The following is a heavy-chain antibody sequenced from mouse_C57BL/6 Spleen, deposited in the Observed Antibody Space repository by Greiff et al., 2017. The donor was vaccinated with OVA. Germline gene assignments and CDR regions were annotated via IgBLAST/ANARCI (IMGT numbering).Heavy chain of an antibody. CDR1: GFSFNTYA. J-gene: IGHJ2*01. CDR3: VRRGTTNYFEC. D-gene: IGHD1-1*01. CDR2: IRSKSNNYAT. V-gene: IGHV10-1*01. Sequence: EVKLVESGGGLVQPKGSLKLSCAASGFSFNTYAMNWVRQAPGKGLEWVARIRSKSNNYATYYADSVKDKFTISRDDSESMLYLQMNNLKTEDTAMYYCVRRGTTNYFECWGQSTTLTVSS.